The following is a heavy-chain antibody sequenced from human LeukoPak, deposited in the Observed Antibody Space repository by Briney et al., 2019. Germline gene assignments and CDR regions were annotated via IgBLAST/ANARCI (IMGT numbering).Heavy chain of an antibody. D-gene: IGHD3-22*01. J-gene: IGHJ3*02. CDR3: AREAASDYYDSSGYYTGAFDI. Sequence: GGSLRLSCAASGFTFSSYGMHWVRQAPGKGLEWVAVIWYDGSNKYYADSVKGRFTISRDNSKNTLYLQMNSLRAEDTAVYYCAREAASDYYDSSGYYTGAFDIWGQGTMVTVSS. CDR2: IWYDGSNK. CDR1: GFTFSSYG. V-gene: IGHV3-33*01.